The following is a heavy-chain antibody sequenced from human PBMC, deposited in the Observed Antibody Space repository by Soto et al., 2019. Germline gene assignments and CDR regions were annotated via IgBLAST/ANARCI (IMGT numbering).Heavy chain of an antibody. Sequence: EVQLLESGGGLVQPGESLRLSCTASGFTFSIYAMSWVRQAPGKGLEWVSAIGGSGANTYYADSVKGRFTISSDNSENTLSLQMHSLGAGATAVYYCARWLARPSGAPDYWGQGTLVTVS. CDR1: GFTFSIYA. D-gene: IGHD3-10*01. V-gene: IGHV3-23*01. CDR2: IGGSGANT. J-gene: IGHJ4*02. CDR3: ARWLARPSGAPDY.